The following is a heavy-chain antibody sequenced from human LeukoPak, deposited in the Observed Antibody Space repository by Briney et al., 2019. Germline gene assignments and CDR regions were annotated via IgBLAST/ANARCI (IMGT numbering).Heavy chain of an antibody. CDR1: GGSFSGYY. CDR3: ARHTYITSTPGYFYYYIDV. J-gene: IGHJ6*03. D-gene: IGHD1-20*01. Sequence: SETLSLTCAVYGGSFSGYYWTWIRQPPGKGLEWIGEINHSGSTNYNPSLKSRVTISVDTSKNQFSLRLSSVTAADTAVYYCARHTYITSTPGYFYYYIDVWGKGTTVTVSS. CDR2: INHSGST. V-gene: IGHV4-34*01.